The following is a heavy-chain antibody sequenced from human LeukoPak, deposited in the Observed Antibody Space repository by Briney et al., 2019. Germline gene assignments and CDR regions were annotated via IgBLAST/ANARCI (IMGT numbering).Heavy chain of an antibody. CDR3: AKDRCSNGVGCYYYYMDV. CDR2: IRYDGSNK. J-gene: IGHJ6*03. V-gene: IGHV3-30*02. D-gene: IGHD2-8*01. Sequence: GGSLRLSCAASGFTFSSYGMYWVRQAPGKGLEWVTFIRYDGSNKYYADSVKGRFSISRDSSKNILYLQMNSLRAEDTAVYYCAKDRCSNGVGCYYYYMDVWGKGTTVTISS. CDR1: GFTFSSYG.